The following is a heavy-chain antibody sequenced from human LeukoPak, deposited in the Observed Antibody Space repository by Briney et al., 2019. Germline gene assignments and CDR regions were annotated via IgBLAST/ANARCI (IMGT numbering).Heavy chain of an antibody. J-gene: IGHJ3*02. CDR1: GFTFSDYY. CDR2: ISSSGSTI. CDR3: ARDHCGGDCYPVNAFDI. V-gene: IGHV3-11*01. Sequence: GGSLRLSCAASGFTFSDYYMSRIRQAPGKGLEWVSYISSSGSTIYYADSVKGRFTISRDNAKNSLYLQMNSLRAEDTAVYYCARDHCGGDCYPVNAFDIWGQGTMVTVSS. D-gene: IGHD2-21*02.